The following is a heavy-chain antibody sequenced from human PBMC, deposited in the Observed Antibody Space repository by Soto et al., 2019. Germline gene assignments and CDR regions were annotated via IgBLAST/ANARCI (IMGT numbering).Heavy chain of an antibody. CDR2: ICGLCGET. V-gene: IGHV3-23*01. D-gene: IGHD3-10*01. CDR1: GFTMSTYA. Sequence: LSCAGSGFTMSTYAMSWVRQAPGKGSEWVSTICGLCGETLYADSVNVRFTMSRDSSRNSVFLQMTGLRVDDTAVYFCASPPSVSGSWLDXWGLGTLVTVSX. J-gene: IGHJ5*02. CDR3: ASPPSVSGSWLDX.